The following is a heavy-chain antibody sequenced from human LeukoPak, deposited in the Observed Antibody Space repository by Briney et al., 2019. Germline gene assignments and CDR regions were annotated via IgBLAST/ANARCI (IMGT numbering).Heavy chain of an antibody. CDR1: GGSISSYY. V-gene: IGHV4-59*01. CDR3: ARGYSSGWYDYYYMDV. CDR2: IYYSGST. J-gene: IGHJ6*03. Sequence: SETLSLTCTVSGGSISSYYWSWIRQPPGKGLEWIGYIYYSGSTNYNPSLKSRVTISVDTSKNQFSLKLSSVTAADTAVYYCARGYSSGWYDYYYMDVWGKGTTVTVSS. D-gene: IGHD6-19*01.